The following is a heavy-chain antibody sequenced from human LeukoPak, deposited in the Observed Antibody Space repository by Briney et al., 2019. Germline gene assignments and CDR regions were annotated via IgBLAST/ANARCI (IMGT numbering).Heavy chain of an antibody. CDR2: IIPISDSP. V-gene: IGHV1-69*06. CDR1: GGTFSSYA. D-gene: IGHD3-22*01. CDR3: ARPMTDYCDRSGYCGLYGL. Sequence: SVKVSCKASGGTFSSYAISWVRQAPGQALEWMGGIIPISDSPHSAQRFQGRVTITADKSTSTVNMELSNLTSEDTAVYYCARPMTDYCDRSGYCGLYGLWGQGTLVTVSS. J-gene: IGHJ4*02.